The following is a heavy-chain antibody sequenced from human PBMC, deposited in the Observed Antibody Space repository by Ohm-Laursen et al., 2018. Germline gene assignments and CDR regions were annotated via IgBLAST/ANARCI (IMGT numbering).Heavy chain of an antibody. D-gene: IGHD2-2*01. J-gene: IGHJ4*02. Sequence: ASVKVSCKASGYTFTSYGISWVRQAPGQGLEWMGWISAYNGNTNYAQKLQGRVTMTTDTSTSTAYMELRSLRSDDTAVYYWAGGGGGYCSSTSFDYWGQGTLVTVSS. V-gene: IGHV1-18*01. CDR1: GYTFTSYG. CDR2: ISAYNGNT. CDR3: AGGGGGYCSSTSFDY.